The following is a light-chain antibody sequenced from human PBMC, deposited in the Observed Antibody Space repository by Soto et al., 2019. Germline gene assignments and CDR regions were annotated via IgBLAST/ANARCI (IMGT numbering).Light chain of an antibody. CDR2: SNN. CDR3: AAWDGSLKGYV. V-gene: IGLV1-44*01. Sequence: QSVLTQPPSASGTPGQRVTISCSGSFSNIGSNPVNWYQQLPGTAPKLLIYSNNQRPSGVPDRFSGSKSGTSASLAISGRQSDDEADYYCAAWDGSLKGYVFGTGTKVTVL. CDR1: FSNIGSNP. J-gene: IGLJ1*01.